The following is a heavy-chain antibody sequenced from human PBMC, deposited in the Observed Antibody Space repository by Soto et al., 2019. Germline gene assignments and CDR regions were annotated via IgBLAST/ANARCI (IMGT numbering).Heavy chain of an antibody. V-gene: IGHV3-23*01. D-gene: IGHD2-15*01. Sequence: GGSLRLSCAATGFTLRTNGMSWYRQAPGKGLEWVSSILGSGGDTYYADSLKGRFTISRDNSKNTLYLQLNSLGAEDTALYYCAGHGGYSYLGQGTLVTVSS. CDR3: AGHGGYSY. J-gene: IGHJ4*02. CDR1: GFTLRTNG. CDR2: ILGSGGDT.